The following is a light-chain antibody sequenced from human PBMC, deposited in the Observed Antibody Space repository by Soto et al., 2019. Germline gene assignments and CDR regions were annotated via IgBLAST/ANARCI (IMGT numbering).Light chain of an antibody. J-gene: IGKJ5*01. CDR3: QQYNNWPPIT. CDR1: QSVSSN. CDR2: GAS. Sequence: EIVMTQSPATLSVSPGERATFSCRASQSVSSNLAWYQQKPGQAPRLLIYGASIRATGIPARFSGSGSGTEFTLTISTLQSEDFAIYYCQQYNNWPPITFGQGTRLEIK. V-gene: IGKV3-15*01.